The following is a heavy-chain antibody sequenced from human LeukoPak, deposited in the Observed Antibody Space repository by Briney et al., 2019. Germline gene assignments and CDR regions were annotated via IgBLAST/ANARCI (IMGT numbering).Heavy chain of an antibody. CDR3: ARGPTGYYDSTHHAFDI. V-gene: IGHV4-59*01. Sequence: PSETLSLTCTVSGGSISSYYWSWIRQPPGKGLEWIGYIYYSGSTNYNPSLKSRVTISVDTSKNQFSLKLSSVTAADTAVYYCARGPTGYYDSTHHAFDIWGQGTMVTVSS. J-gene: IGHJ3*02. D-gene: IGHD3-22*01. CDR1: GGSISSYY. CDR2: IYYSGST.